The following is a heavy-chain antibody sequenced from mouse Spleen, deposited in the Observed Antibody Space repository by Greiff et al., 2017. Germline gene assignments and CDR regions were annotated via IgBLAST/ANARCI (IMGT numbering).Heavy chain of an antibody. V-gene: IGHV7-3*02. D-gene: IGHD1-1*02. CDR2: IRNKANGYTT. CDR1: GFTFTDYY. Sequence: EVQGVESGGGLVQPGGSLRLSCATSGFTFTDYYMSWVRQPPGKALEWLGFIRNKANGYTTEYSASVKGRFTISRDNSQSILYLQMNTLRAEDSATYYCASYYSYAMDYWGQGTSVTVSS. CDR3: ASYYSYAMDY. J-gene: IGHJ4*01.